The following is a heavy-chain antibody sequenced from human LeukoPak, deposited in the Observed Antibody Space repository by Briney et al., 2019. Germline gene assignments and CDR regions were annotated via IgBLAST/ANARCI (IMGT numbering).Heavy chain of an antibody. V-gene: IGHV1-2*06. D-gene: IGHD3-22*01. J-gene: IGHJ6*02. Sequence: ASVTVSCKASGYTLTDYYMHWVRQAPGQGLEWMGRINPNSGGTNYAQKFQGRVTMTEDTSTDTAYMELSSLRSEDTAVYYCARHDRYYYDSSGYYRDHYYYYGMDVWGQGTTVTVSS. CDR2: INPNSGGT. CDR3: ARHDRYYYDSSGYYRDHYYYYGMDV. CDR1: GYTLTDYY.